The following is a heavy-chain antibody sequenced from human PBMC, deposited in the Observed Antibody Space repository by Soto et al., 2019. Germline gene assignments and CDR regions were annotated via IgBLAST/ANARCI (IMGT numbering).Heavy chain of an antibody. V-gene: IGHV3-7*01. CDR2: IKEDGGEK. CDR3: ARDRGHGDGNGWFDC. J-gene: IGHJ5*01. D-gene: IGHD4-17*01. CDR1: GFRFSGDW. Sequence: EVQLAESGGGLVQPGGSLRLSCAASGFRFSGDWMSWVRQAPGKGLEWVANIKEDGGEKFYVDSVEGRFTISRDSAKNSLYLQMNSLRAEDTAVYYCARDRGHGDGNGWFDCWGQGTLVTVSS.